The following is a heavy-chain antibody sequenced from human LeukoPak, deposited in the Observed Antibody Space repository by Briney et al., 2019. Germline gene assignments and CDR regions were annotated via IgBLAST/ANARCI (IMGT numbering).Heavy chain of an antibody. J-gene: IGHJ4*02. CDR2: INPNSGGT. CDR3: ARDRSLYSSSSPSGY. V-gene: IGHV1-2*02. Sequence: ASVKVSCKASGYTFTGYYMHWVRQAPGQGLEWMGWINPNSGGTNYAQKFQGRVTMTRDTSISTAYMELSRLRSDDTAVYYCARDRSLYSSSSPSGYWGQGTLVTVSS. D-gene: IGHD6-6*01. CDR1: GYTFTGYY.